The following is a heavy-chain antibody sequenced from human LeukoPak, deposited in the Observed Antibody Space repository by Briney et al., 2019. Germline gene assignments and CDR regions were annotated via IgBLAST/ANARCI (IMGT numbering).Heavy chain of an antibody. J-gene: IGHJ6*02. CDR3: AGDTYYYYGMDV. CDR2: IYSGGDT. Sequence: GGSLRLSCAASGFTVRSNYMSWVRQAPGKGLQWVSVIYSGGDTYYADSVKGRFTISRDNSKNTLYLQMNSLRAEDTAVYYCAGDTYYYYGMDVWGQGTTVTVSS. V-gene: IGHV3-66*01. CDR1: GFTVRSNY.